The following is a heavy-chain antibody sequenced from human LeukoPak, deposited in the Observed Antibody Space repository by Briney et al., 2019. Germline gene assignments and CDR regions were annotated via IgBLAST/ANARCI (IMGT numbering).Heavy chain of an antibody. CDR3: AADRISSGPYYCYMDV. D-gene: IGHD6-19*01. CDR2: IVVGSGNT. J-gene: IGHJ6*03. CDR1: GFTFTSSA. V-gene: IGHV1-58*02. Sequence: SVKVSCKASGFTFTSSAMQWVRQARGQRLEWIGWIVVGSGNTNYAQKFQERVAITRDMSTSTAYMELSSLRSEDTAVYYCAADRISSGPYYCYMDVWGKGTTVTVSS.